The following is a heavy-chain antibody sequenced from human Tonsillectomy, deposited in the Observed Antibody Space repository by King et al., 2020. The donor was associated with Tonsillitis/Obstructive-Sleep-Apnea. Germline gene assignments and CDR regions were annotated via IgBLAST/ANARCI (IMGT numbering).Heavy chain of an antibody. V-gene: IGHV3-48*03. J-gene: IGHJ2*01. CDR3: ARESLGWYFDL. Sequence: QLVQSGGGLVQPGGSLRLSCAASGFTFSTYEMNWVRQAPGKGLEWVSYISSSGSTIYYADSVKGRFTISRDNAKNSLYLQMNSLRAEDTAVYYCARESLGWYFDLWGRGTLVSVSS. CDR2: ISSSGSTI. CDR1: GFTFSTYE.